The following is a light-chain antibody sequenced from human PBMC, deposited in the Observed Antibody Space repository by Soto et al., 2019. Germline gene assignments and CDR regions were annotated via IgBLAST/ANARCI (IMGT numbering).Light chain of an antibody. CDR2: EVR. V-gene: IGLV2-14*01. CDR3: CSYTISATLV. CDR1: TNDIGGYNY. Sequence: LTQPASVSGSPGQSITISCSGTTNDIGGYNYVSWYQHHPGKVPKVIIYEVRNRPSGVSNRFSGSKSGNTASLTISGLQAEDEADYYCCSYTISATLVFGGGTKVTVL. J-gene: IGLJ3*02.